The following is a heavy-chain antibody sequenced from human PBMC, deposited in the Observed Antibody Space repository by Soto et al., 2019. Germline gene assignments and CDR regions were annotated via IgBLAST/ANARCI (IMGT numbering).Heavy chain of an antibody. D-gene: IGHD6-13*01. CDR2: IYSSGNT. CDR1: GGSIRTYY. J-gene: IGHJ4*02. V-gene: IGHV4-59*01. Sequence: SETLSLTCTVSGGSIRTYYWSWIRQPPGKGLEWIGYIYSSGNTNYNPSLKSRVTISVDTSKNQFSLKLSSVTAVDTAIYYCARAAPVYTSSYPDYWGQGNLVTVSS. CDR3: ARAAPVYTSSYPDY.